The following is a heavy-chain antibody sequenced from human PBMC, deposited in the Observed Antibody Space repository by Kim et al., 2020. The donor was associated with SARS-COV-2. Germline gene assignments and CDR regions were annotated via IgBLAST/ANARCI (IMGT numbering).Heavy chain of an antibody. D-gene: IGHD3-16*01. Sequence: GGSLRLSCAASGFTFSSYAMSWVRQAPGKGLEWVSVIYSGGSSTYYADSVKGRFTISRDNSKNTLYLQMNSLRAEDTAVYYCAGSWGSFDYWGQGTLVTVSS. CDR1: GFTFSSYA. CDR2: IYSGGSST. J-gene: IGHJ4*02. CDR3: AGSWGSFDY. V-gene: IGHV3-23*03.